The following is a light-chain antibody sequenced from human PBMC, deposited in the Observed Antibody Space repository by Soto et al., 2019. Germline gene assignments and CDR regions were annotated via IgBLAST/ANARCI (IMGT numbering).Light chain of an antibody. CDR3: QPYYSTPLT. Sequence: DIVMTQSPDSLAVSLGERATINCKSSQSVLYSSNNKNYLAWYQQKPGQPPKLLIYWASTRESGVPDRFSGSGSGTDFTLTISSLHAEDVAVYYCQPYYSTPLTFGGGTNVEIK. J-gene: IGKJ4*01. V-gene: IGKV4-1*01. CDR1: QSVLYSSNNKNY. CDR2: WAS.